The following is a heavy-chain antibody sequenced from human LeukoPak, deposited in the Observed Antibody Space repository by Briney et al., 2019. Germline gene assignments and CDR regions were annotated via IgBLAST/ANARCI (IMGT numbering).Heavy chain of an antibody. CDR3: ARDYSRWHGDFDD. CDR1: GFSISNYG. J-gene: IGHJ3*01. CDR2: IRSDSSTK. Sequence: PGGSLRLSCAGSGFSISNYGMNWVRQAPGKGLEWLSYIRSDSSTKYYADSVEGRFTISRDNAQNSLYLQMNSLRDEDSGVYFCARDYSRWHGDFDDWGQGTMVTVSS. D-gene: IGHD6-13*01. V-gene: IGHV3-48*02.